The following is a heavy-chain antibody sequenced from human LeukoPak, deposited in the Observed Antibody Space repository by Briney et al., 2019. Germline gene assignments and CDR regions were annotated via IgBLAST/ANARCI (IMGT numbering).Heavy chain of an antibody. Sequence: GGSLRLSCAASGFTFSSYGMHWVRQAPGKGLEWVAFIRYDGSNKYYADSVKGRFTISRDNSKNTLYLQMNSLRAEDTAVYYCAKRGPGSPQSGKYYFDYWGQGTLVTVSA. CDR2: IRYDGSNK. J-gene: IGHJ4*02. D-gene: IGHD3-10*01. CDR3: AKRGPGSPQSGKYYFDY. CDR1: GFTFSSYG. V-gene: IGHV3-30*02.